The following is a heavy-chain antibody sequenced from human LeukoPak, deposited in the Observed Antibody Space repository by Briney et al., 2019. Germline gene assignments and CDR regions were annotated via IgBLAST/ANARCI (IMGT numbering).Heavy chain of an antibody. Sequence: SETLSLTCTVSGYSISSGYYWGWIRQPPGKGLQWIGSIYHSGTTYYKPSLKSRVTISVDTSKNQFSLKLSSVTAADTAVYYCARHRANHYGVFDYWGQGTLVTVSS. D-gene: IGHD4-17*01. V-gene: IGHV4-38-2*02. CDR2: IYHSGTT. CDR1: GYSISSGYY. CDR3: ARHRANHYGVFDY. J-gene: IGHJ4*02.